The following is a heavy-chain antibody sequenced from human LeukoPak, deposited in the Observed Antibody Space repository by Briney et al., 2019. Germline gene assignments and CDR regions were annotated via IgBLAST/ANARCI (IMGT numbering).Heavy chain of an antibody. J-gene: IGHJ4*02. CDR2: ITSSSSTI. V-gene: IGHV3-48*02. CDR3: ARDLSVAGTFDY. CDR1: GFTFSSYS. Sequence: PGGPLRLSCAASGFTFSSYSMNWVRQAPGKGLEWVSYITSSSSTIHYADSVKGRFTISRDNAKNSLYLQMNSLRDEDTAVYYCARDLSVAGTFDYWGQGTLVTVSS. D-gene: IGHD6-19*01.